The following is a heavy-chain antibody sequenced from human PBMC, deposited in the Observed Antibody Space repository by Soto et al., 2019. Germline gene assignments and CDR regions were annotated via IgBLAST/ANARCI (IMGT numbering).Heavy chain of an antibody. V-gene: IGHV1-69*13. J-gene: IGHJ3*02. CDR3: ARLYYYDSSGYSPAPDAFDI. CDR1: GGTFSSYA. CDR2: IIPIFGTA. Sequence: SVKVSCTASGGTFSSYAISWVRQAPGQGLEWMGGIIPIFGTANYAQKFQGRVTITADESTSTAYMELSSLRSEDTAVYYCARLYYYDSSGYSPAPDAFDIWGQGTMVTVSS. D-gene: IGHD3-22*01.